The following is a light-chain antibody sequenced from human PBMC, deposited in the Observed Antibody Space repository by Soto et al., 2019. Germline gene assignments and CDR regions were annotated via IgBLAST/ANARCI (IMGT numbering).Light chain of an antibody. J-gene: IGKJ4*01. CDR3: QQRSNWLT. V-gene: IGKV3-11*01. CDR1: QSISNL. Sequence: EIVLTQSPATLSLSPGERATLSCRASQSISNLLTWYQQNPGQAPRLLIYDASNRATGIPARFSGSGSGTDFTLTISSREPEDFAFYYCQQRSNWLTFGGGTKVEIK. CDR2: DAS.